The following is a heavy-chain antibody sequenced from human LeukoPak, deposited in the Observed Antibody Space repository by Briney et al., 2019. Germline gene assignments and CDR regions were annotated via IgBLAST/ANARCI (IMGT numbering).Heavy chain of an antibody. CDR2: ISWNSGSI. CDR3: AKEGSSWRYFDY. V-gene: IGHV3-9*01. Sequence: GRSLRLSCAASGFTFDDYAMHWVRQASGKGLEWVSGISWNSGSIGYADSVKGRFTISRDNAKNSLYLQMNSLRAEDTALYYCAKEGSSWRYFDYWGQGTLVTVSS. D-gene: IGHD6-13*01. CDR1: GFTFDDYA. J-gene: IGHJ4*02.